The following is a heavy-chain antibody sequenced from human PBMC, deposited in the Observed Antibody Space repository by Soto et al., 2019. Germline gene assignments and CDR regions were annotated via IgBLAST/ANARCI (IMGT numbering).Heavy chain of an antibody. D-gene: IGHD2-2*01. CDR2: IWYDGSNK. Sequence: VGSLRLSCGASGVTFSSYGMHWVRQAPGKGLEWVAVIWYDGSNKYYADSVKGRFTISRDNSKNTLYLQMNSLRAEDTAVYYCARDRVVPAARPYYYYYMDVWGKGTTVTVSS. CDR1: GVTFSSYG. CDR3: ARDRVVPAARPYYYYYMDV. J-gene: IGHJ6*03. V-gene: IGHV3-33*01.